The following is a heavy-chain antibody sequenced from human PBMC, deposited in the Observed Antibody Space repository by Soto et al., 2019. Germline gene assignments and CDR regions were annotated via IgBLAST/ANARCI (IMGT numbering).Heavy chain of an antibody. D-gene: IGHD3-22*01. Sequence: GGSKRLSCAASGFTISSYAMSWVRQNTGKGLEWVSAISGSGGSTYYADSVKGRFTISRDNSKNTLYLQMNSLRAEDTAVYYCAKPPSTYYYDSSGYPGPYYFDYWGQGTLVTVSS. J-gene: IGHJ4*02. CDR3: AKPPSTYYYDSSGYPGPYYFDY. V-gene: IGHV3-23*01. CDR2: ISGSGGST. CDR1: GFTISSYA.